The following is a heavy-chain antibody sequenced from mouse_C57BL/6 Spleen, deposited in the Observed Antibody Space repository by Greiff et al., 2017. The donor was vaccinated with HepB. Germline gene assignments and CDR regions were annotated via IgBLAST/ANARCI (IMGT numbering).Heavy chain of an antibody. CDR2: ISSGGSYT. CDR1: GFTFSSYG. D-gene: IGHD1-1*01. J-gene: IGHJ2*01. Sequence: DVMLVESGGDLVKPGGSLKLSCAASGFTFSSYGMSWVRQTPDKRLAWVATISSGGSYTYYPDSVKGRFTISRDNAKNTLYLQMSSLKSEDTAMYYCARHYYGSSYNFDNGGQGTTLTVSS. V-gene: IGHV5-6*02. CDR3: ARHYYGSSYNFDN.